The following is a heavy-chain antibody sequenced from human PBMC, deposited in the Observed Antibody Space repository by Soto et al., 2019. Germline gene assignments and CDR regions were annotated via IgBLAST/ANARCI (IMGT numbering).Heavy chain of an antibody. CDR1: GFTFSSYG. D-gene: IGHD3-22*01. Sequence: GGSLRLSCAASGFTFSSYGMHWVRQAPGKGLEWVAVISYDGSNKYYADSVKGRFTISRDNSKNTLYLQMNSLRAEDTAVYYCANEYYYDSSGYGRDGAFDIWGQGTMVTVSS. CDR3: ANEYYYDSSGYGRDGAFDI. V-gene: IGHV3-30*18. J-gene: IGHJ3*02. CDR2: ISYDGSNK.